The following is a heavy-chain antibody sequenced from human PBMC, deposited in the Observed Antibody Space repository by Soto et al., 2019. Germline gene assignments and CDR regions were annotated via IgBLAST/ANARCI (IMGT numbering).Heavy chain of an antibody. CDR1: GFTFSSYA. CDR2: ISGSGGST. CDR3: AKWRHQYYYGMDV. Sequence: HPGGSLRLSCAASGFTFSSYAMSWVRQAPGKGLEWVSAISGSGGSTYYADSVKGRFTISRDNSKNTLYLQMNSLRAEDTAVYYCAKWRHQYYYGMDVWGQGTTGTVSS. J-gene: IGHJ6*02. V-gene: IGHV3-23*01.